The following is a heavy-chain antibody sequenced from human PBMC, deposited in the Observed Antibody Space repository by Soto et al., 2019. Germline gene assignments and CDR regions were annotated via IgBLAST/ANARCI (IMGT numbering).Heavy chain of an antibody. CDR1: GFTFSSYA. V-gene: IGHV3-23*01. CDR3: AKDLDDAYCGGDCFRYYYGMDV. Sequence: EVQLLESGGGLVQPGGSLRLSCAASGFTFSSYAMSWVRQAPGKGLEWVSAISGSGGSTYYADFVKGQFTFSRDNSKNTRYLQKNTLRAEDTAVNYCAKDLDDAYCGGDCFRYYYGMDVWGQGTTVTVAS. D-gene: IGHD2-21*02. J-gene: IGHJ6*02. CDR2: ISGSGGST.